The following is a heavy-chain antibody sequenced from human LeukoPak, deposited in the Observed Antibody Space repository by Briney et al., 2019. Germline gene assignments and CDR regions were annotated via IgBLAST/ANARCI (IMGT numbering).Heavy chain of an antibody. V-gene: IGHV5-51*07. J-gene: IGHJ3*02. CDR2: IYPGDSDT. CDR3: ARCPLYDSSGRDVFHI. CDR1: GYSFTSYW. D-gene: IGHD3-22*01. Sequence: GESLKISCKGSGYSFTSYWIGWVHQMPGKGLEWMGIIYPGDSDTRYYPSFQGQVSISADKSISTAYLQWSSLKASDTAMYYCARCPLYDSSGRDVFHIWGQGTMVTVSS.